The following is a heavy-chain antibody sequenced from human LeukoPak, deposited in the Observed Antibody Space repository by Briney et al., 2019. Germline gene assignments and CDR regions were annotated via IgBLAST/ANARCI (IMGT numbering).Heavy chain of an antibody. CDR2: ISGSGGST. CDR1: GFTFSSYA. Sequence: PGGSLRLSCAASGFTFSSYAMSWVRQAPGKGLEWVSAISGSGGSTYYADSVKGRFTISRDNSKNTLYLQMNSLRAEDTAVYYCAKVGYYYDSREPTDVWGQGTTVTVSS. CDR3: AKVGYYYDSREPTDV. V-gene: IGHV3-23*01. D-gene: IGHD3-22*01. J-gene: IGHJ6*02.